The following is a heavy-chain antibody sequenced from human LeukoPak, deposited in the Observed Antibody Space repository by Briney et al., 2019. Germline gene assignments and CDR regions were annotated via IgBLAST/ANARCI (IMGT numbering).Heavy chain of an antibody. Sequence: GESLQISCQGSGYSFTSYWIGWVRQMPGKGLEWMGIIYPGDSDTRYSPSFQGQVTISADKSISTAYLQWSSLKASDTAMYYCARQFRTLRAAAGIDYWGQGTLVTVSS. CDR2: IYPGDSDT. D-gene: IGHD6-13*01. V-gene: IGHV5-51*01. J-gene: IGHJ4*02. CDR1: GYSFTSYW. CDR3: ARQFRTLRAAAGIDY.